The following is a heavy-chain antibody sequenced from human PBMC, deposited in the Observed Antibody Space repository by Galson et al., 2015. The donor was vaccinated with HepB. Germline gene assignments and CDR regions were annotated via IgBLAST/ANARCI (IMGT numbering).Heavy chain of an antibody. J-gene: IGHJ4*02. CDR1: GFTFSRYA. CDR3: AKDGIMVSNNPYQLHF. V-gene: IGHV3-23*01. D-gene: IGHD2-8*01. CDR2: ITSNGGRT. Sequence: SLRLSCAASGFTFSRYAMTWVRQGPGTGLEWISSITSNGGRTFYNNSVKGRFTISRDNSRNTVVLQLSSLRPEDTAVYYCAKDGIMVSNNPYQLHFWGQGTLVSVSS.